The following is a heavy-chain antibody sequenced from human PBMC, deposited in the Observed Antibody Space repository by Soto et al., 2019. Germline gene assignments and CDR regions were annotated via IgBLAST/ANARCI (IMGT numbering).Heavy chain of an antibody. CDR1: GVTFSNHY. CDR3: AREIPSDY. J-gene: IGHJ4*02. V-gene: IGHV3-72*01. Sequence: GASLRLSCAASGVTFSNHYMDWIRQAPGKGLEWVGRIRNTANSDPTEYAASVKGRFTISRDDSKNSVYRQRNSLKSEDTAVYYWAREIPSDYWGKGTLVTVST. CDR2: IRNTANSDPT. D-gene: IGHD2-2*02.